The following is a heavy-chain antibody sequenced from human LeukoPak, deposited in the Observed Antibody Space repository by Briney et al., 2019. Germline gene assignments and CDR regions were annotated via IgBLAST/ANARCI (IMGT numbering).Heavy chain of an antibody. CDR2: ISSSSYI. J-gene: IGHJ4*02. Sequence: GGSLRLSCAASGFTFSSYSMNWVRQAPGKGLEWVSSISSSSYIYYADSVKGRFTISRDNAKNSLYLQMNSLRAEDTAVYYCARDPIDDSSDFDYWGQGTLVTVSS. D-gene: IGHD3-22*01. V-gene: IGHV3-21*01. CDR3: ARDPIDDSSDFDY. CDR1: GFTFSSYS.